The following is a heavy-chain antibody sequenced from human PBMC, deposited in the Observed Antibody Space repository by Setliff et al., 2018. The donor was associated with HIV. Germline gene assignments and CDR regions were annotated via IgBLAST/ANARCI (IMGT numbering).Heavy chain of an antibody. V-gene: IGHV5-10-1*01. CDR3: ARLLAAGLDF. Sequence: GESLKISCKGSGYSFTTHWISWVRQMPGKGLEWMGRIDTSDSFTQYSPSFQGHVAFSVDTSIDTAYLQWTSLKASGTAIYYCARLLAAGLDFWGQGTLVTVSS. J-gene: IGHJ4*02. CDR2: IDTSDSFT. D-gene: IGHD3-10*01. CDR1: GYSFTTHW.